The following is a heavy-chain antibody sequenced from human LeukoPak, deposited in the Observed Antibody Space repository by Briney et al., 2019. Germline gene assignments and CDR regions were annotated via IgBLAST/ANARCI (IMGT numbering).Heavy chain of an antibody. J-gene: IGHJ2*01. CDR2: IYYSGST. V-gene: IGHV4-59*01. CDR3: ARDRLTFGWGFSMRYFDL. Sequence: SETLSLTCAVYGGSFSGYYWSWIRQPPGKGLEWIGYIYYSGSTNYNPSLKSRVTISVDTSKNQFSLKLSSVTAADTAVYYCARDRLTFGWGFSMRYFDLWGRGTLVTVSS. D-gene: IGHD3-16*01. CDR1: GGSFSGYY.